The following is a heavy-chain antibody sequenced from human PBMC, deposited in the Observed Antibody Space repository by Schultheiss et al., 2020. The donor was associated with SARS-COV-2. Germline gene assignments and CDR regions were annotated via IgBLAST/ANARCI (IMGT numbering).Heavy chain of an antibody. CDR1: GGTFSSYA. CDR2: INAGNGNT. CDR3: ARGTQLVSLDY. D-gene: IGHD6-13*01. J-gene: IGHJ4*02. V-gene: IGHV1-18*01. Sequence: ASVKVSCKASGGTFSSYAISWVRQAPGQGLEWMGWINAGNGNTKYSQKFQGRVTMTTDTSTSTAYMELRSLRSDDTAVYYCARGTQLVSLDYWGQGTLVTVSS.